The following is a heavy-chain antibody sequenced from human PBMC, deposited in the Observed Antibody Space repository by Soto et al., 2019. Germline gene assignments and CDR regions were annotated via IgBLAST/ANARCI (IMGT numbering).Heavy chain of an antibody. Sequence: QVQLVQSGAEVKKPGSSVKVSCKASGGTFSSYAISWVRQAPGQGLEWMGGIIPIFGTANYAQKFQGRVTITADESTSTAYMELSSLRSEDTAVYYCARGPARDTFLCQPRKFDYWGQGTLVTVSS. J-gene: IGHJ4*02. V-gene: IGHV1-69*01. CDR2: IIPIFGTA. CDR3: ARGPARDTFLCQPRKFDY. D-gene: IGHD3-10*02. CDR1: GGTFSSYA.